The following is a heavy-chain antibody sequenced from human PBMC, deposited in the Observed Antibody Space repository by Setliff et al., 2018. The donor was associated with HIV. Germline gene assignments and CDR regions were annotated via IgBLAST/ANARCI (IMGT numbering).Heavy chain of an antibody. Sequence: GSLRLSCAASGFTFSSYAMSWVRQAPGKGLEWVSAISGSGGSTYYADSVKGRFTISRDNSKKTLYLQMNRLRAEDTAVYYCARSGGPTFDPWGQGTLVTVSS. V-gene: IGHV3-23*01. J-gene: IGHJ5*02. CDR1: GFTFSSYA. CDR2: ISGSGGST. CDR3: ARSGGPTFDP. D-gene: IGHD3-16*01.